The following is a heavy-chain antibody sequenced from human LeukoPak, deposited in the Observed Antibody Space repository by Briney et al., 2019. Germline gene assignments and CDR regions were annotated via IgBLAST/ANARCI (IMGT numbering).Heavy chain of an antibody. D-gene: IGHD6-19*01. Sequence: ASVKVSCKASGYTFTSYAMNWVRQAPGQGLEWMGWINTNTGNPTYAQGFTGRFVFSLDTSVSTAYLQISSLKAEDTAVYYCARAGGWPYYYYYYMDVWGKGTTVTVSS. CDR2: INTNTGNP. CDR1: GYTFTSYA. V-gene: IGHV7-4-1*02. J-gene: IGHJ6*03. CDR3: ARAGGWPYYYYYYMDV.